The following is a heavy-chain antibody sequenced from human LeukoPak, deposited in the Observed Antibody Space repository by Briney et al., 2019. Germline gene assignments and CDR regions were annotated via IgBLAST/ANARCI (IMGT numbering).Heavy chain of an antibody. D-gene: IGHD1-26*01. J-gene: IGHJ4*02. CDR3: AKDQRWESPHYLDS. Sequence: GGSLRLSCAASGFTVSSNYMAWVRQAPGKGLEWVSFVYGDYNAYYADSVKGRFTISRDNSKNTLYVQMNSLRDEDTAVYYCAKDQRWESPHYLDSWGQGTLVTVSS. V-gene: IGHV3-53*01. CDR2: VYGDYNA. CDR1: GFTVSSNY.